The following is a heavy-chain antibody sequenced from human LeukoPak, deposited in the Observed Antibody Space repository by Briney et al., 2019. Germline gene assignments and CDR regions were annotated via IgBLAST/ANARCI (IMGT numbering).Heavy chain of an antibody. CDR2: ISSSSGTK. D-gene: IGHD1-1*01. J-gene: IGHJ4*02. CDR1: GFTFSAYE. V-gene: IGHV3-48*03. Sequence: GGSLRLSCAASGFTFSAYEMNWVRQAPGKGLEWVSYISSSSGTKYYADSVKGRFTISRDSTKNSLYLQMNSLRADDTAVYYCTREGAYNHFDYWGKGTPVIVSS. CDR3: TREGAYNHFDY.